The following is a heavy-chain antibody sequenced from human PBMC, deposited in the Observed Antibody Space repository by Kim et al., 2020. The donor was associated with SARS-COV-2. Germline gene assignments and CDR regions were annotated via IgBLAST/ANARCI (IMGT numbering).Heavy chain of an antibody. CDR2: IHPNSGIT. V-gene: IGHV1-2*06. D-gene: IGHD1-1*01. CDR3: AKDCGMGGTRDI. CDR1: GYTFTDYY. Sequence: ASVKVSCKASGYTFTDYYVHWVRQAPGQGLEWMGRIHPNSGITNYVEKFQGRVTMTRDTSISTAYMYLSSLRSDDTAVYYCAKDCGMGGTRDIWGQGTMV. J-gene: IGHJ3*02.